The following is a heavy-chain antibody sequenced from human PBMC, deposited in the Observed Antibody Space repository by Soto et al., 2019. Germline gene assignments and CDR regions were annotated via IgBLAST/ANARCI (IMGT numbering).Heavy chain of an antibody. CDR3: ARRGLLWFGELLGYFQH. Sequence: QVQLVQSGAEVKKPGSSVKVSCTASGGTFSSYAISWVRQAPGQGLEWMGGIIPIFGTANYAQKFQGRVTITTDESTSTAYMELSSLRSEDTAVYYGARRGLLWFGELLGYFQHWGQGTLVTVSS. CDR2: IIPIFGTA. J-gene: IGHJ1*01. CDR1: GGTFSSYA. D-gene: IGHD3-10*01. V-gene: IGHV1-69*01.